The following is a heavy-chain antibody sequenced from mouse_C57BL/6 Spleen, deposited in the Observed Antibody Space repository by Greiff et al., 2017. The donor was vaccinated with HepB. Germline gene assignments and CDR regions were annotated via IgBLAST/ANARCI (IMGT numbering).Heavy chain of an antibody. V-gene: IGHV1-82*01. J-gene: IGHJ1*03. D-gene: IGHD4-1*01. CDR2: IYPGDGDT. CDR3: ARSLTSYWYFDV. CDR1: GYAFSSSW. Sequence: VQLQQSGPELVKPGASVKISCKASGYAFSSSWMNWVKQRPGKGLEWIGRIYPGDGDTNYNGKVKGKATLTADKSSRPADMQLSSLTSEDSAVYFCARSLTSYWYFDVWGTGTTVTVSS.